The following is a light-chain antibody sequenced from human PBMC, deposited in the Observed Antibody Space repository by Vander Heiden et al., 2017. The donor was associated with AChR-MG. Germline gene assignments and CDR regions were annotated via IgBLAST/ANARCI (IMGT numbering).Light chain of an antibody. V-gene: IGKV2D-29*02. J-gene: IGKJ1*01. CDR1: QSLLHSDGKTY. CDR2: EVF. Sequence: DIVMTQTPLSLSVTPGQPASISCKSSQSLLHSDGKTYLYWYLQKPGQSPQLLIYEVFNRFSGVPDRFSGSGSGTDFTLKISRVEAEDVGVYYCMQSIQLPPGTWTFGQGTKVEIK. CDR3: MQSIQLPPGTWT.